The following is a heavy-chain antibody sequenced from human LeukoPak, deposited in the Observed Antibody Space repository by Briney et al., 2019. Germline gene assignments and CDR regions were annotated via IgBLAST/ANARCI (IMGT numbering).Heavy chain of an antibody. CDR3: ASYAGNSGY. V-gene: IGHV3-48*04. Sequence: GGSLRLSCAASGFTFTSYWMSWVRQAPGKGLEWVSYISGSGSTIYYADSVKGRFTISRDNAKNSLYLQMNSLRAEDTAVYYCASYAGNSGYWGQGTLVTVSS. J-gene: IGHJ4*02. CDR2: ISGSGSTI. CDR1: GFTFTSYW. D-gene: IGHD4-23*01.